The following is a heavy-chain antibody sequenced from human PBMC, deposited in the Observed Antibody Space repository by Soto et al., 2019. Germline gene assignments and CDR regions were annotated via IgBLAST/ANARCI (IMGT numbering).Heavy chain of an antibody. J-gene: IGHJ4*02. D-gene: IGHD4-17*01. V-gene: IGHV3-33*01. Sequence: GGSLRLSCAASGFTFSSYGMHWVRQAPGKGLEWVAVIWYDGSNKYYADSVKGRFTISRDNSKNTLYLQMNSLRAEDTAVYYCARDLKGLGKDYGDYYFDYWGQGTLVTVSS. CDR3: ARDLKGLGKDYGDYYFDY. CDR1: GFTFSSYG. CDR2: IWYDGSNK.